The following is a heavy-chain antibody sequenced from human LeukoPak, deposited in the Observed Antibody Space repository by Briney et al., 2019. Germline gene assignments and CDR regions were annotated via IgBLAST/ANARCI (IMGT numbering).Heavy chain of an antibody. V-gene: IGHV3-23*01. J-gene: IGHJ5*02. CDR2: VSGSGAIA. CDR1: GFTFNNYA. CDR3: ARDLGQYYDTSDNWFDP. D-gene: IGHD3-22*01. Sequence: GGSLRLSCAASGFTFNNYAMSWVRQAPGKGLEWVSTVSGSGAIAYYTDSDKGRFTISRDNSKNTLYLQMNSLRAEDTAVYYCARDLGQYYDTSDNWFDPWGQGTLVTVSS.